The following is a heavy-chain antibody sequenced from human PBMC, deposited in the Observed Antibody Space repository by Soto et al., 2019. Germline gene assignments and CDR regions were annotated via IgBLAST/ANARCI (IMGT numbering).Heavy chain of an antibody. V-gene: IGHV1-18*01. D-gene: IGHD3-9*01. CDR3: ARSYYDILTGYYFAEYFQH. Sequence: ASVKVSCKASGYTFTRSGISWVRQAPGQGLEWMGWISAYNGNTNYAQKLQGRVTMTTDTSTSTAYMELRSLRSDDTAVYYCARSYYDILTGYYFAEYFQHWGQGTLVTVSS. J-gene: IGHJ1*01. CDR1: GYTFTRSG. CDR2: ISAYNGNT.